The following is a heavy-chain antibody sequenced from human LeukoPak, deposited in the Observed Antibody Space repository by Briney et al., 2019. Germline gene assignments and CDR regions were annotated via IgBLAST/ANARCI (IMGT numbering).Heavy chain of an antibody. Sequence: GESLKISRKGSGYSFTSYWIGWVRQMPGKGLEWMGIIYPGDSDTRYSPSFQGQVTISADKSISTAYLQWSSLKASDTAMYYCARRAAYYYDSSGYYFDYFDYWGQGTLVTVSS. CDR3: ARRAAYYYDSSGYYFDYFDY. CDR2: IYPGDSDT. CDR1: GYSFTSYW. D-gene: IGHD3-22*01. V-gene: IGHV5-51*01. J-gene: IGHJ4*02.